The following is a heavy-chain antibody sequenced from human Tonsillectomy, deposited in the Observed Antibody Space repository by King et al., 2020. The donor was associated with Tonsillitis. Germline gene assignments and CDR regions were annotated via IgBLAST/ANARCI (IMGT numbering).Heavy chain of an antibody. V-gene: IGHV3-74*01. Sequence: EVQLVESGGGLVQPGGSLRLSCAASGFTFSSYWMHWVRQAPGKGLVWVSRINSDGSSTSYADSVKGRFTISRDNAKNTLYLQMNSLRAEDTAVYYCARVGDDSSSGQRDYYYYYGMDVWGQGTTVTVSS. D-gene: IGHD6-6*01. J-gene: IGHJ6*02. CDR2: INSDGSST. CDR3: ARVGDDSSSGQRDYYYYYGMDV. CDR1: GFTFSSYW.